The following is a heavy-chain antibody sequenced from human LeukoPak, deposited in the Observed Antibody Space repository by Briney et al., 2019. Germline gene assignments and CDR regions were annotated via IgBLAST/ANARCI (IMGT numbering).Heavy chain of an antibody. D-gene: IGHD3-9*01. CDR1: GFTFGSYS. V-gene: IGHV3-48*04. CDR2: ISSSGSPI. J-gene: IGHJ4*02. Sequence: PGGSLRLSCATSGFTFGSYSMNWVRQAPGKGLEWVSYISSSGSPIYYADSVKGRFTISRDIAKNSLHLQMNSLRAEDSAVYYCARTQTNFDWLFVFDYWGQGALVTVSS. CDR3: ARTQTNFDWLFVFDY.